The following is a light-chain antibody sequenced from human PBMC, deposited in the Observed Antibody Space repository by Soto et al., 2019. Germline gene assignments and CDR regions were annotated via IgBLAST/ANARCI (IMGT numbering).Light chain of an antibody. CDR2: GAS. CDR1: ESVGIN. Sequence: IVMTQSPATLSVSPGERATLSCRASESVGINLAWYQQKPGQGPRLLIYGASTRATDIPVRFSAGGSGTEFTLTISSLQSEDFAVYYCQQYDNWPLTFGGGTKVDIK. CDR3: QQYDNWPLT. J-gene: IGKJ4*01. V-gene: IGKV3-15*01.